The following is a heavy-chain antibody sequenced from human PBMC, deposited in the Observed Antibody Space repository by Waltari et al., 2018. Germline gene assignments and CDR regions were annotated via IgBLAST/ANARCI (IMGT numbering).Heavy chain of an antibody. J-gene: IGHJ6*02. CDR1: GYTFTTYY. CDR2: INPNSGGT. V-gene: IGHV1-2*02. CDR3: ARVRRSGSYPPYYYGMDV. Sequence: QVQLVQSGAEVKEPGASVKVSCKASGYTFTTYYMNWVRQAPGQGLEWMGWINPNSGGTNYAQKFQGRVTMTRDTSISTAYMELSRLRSDDTAVYYCARVRRSGSYPPYYYGMDVWGQGTTVTVSS. D-gene: IGHD3-10*01.